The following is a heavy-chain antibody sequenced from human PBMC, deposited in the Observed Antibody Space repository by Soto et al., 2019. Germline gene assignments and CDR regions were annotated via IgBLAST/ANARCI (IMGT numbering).Heavy chain of an antibody. CDR3: ARGGGATFTHYYYDMDV. D-gene: IGHD1-26*01. J-gene: IGHJ6*03. Sequence: QVQLVQSGAEVKKPGASVKVSCEASGYTFSTYEMHWVRQAPGQRPEWMGWINGGNGKSKYSETLQGRVTFTRDTSASTAYMELTSLRSEDTAVYSLARGGGATFTHYYYDMDVWGTGTTVTVSS. CDR1: GYTFSTYE. V-gene: IGHV1-3*01. CDR2: INGGNGKS.